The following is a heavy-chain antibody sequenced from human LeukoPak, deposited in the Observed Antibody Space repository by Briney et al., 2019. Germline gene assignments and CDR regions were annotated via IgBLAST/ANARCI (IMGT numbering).Heavy chain of an antibody. CDR1: GYTFTGYY. J-gene: IGHJ4*02. Sequence: GASVKVSCKASGYTFTGYYMHWVRQAPGQGLEWMGWINPNSGGTNYAQKFQGRVTMTRDTSISTAYMELSRLRSDDTAVYYCAREDLGAPYDILTGYYNAPFDYWGQGTLVTVSS. CDR3: AREDLGAPYDILTGYYNAPFDY. D-gene: IGHD3-9*01. V-gene: IGHV1-2*02. CDR2: INPNSGGT.